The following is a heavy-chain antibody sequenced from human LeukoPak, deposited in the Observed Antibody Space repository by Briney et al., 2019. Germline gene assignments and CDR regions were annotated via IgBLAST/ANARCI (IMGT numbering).Heavy chain of an antibody. CDR1: GYSISSGYY. V-gene: IGHV4-38-2*02. D-gene: IGHD5-18*01. J-gene: IGHJ4*02. CDR2: IYYSGST. CDR3: ARGGYSYGLSFDY. Sequence: SETLSLTCTVSGYSISSGYYWGWIRQPPGKGLEWIGSIYYSGSTYYNPSLKSRVTISVDTSKNQFSLKLSSVTAADTAVYYCARGGYSYGLSFDYWGQGTLVTVSS.